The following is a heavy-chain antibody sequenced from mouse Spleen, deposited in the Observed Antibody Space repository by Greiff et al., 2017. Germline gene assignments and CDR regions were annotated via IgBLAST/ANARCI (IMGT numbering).Heavy chain of an antibody. CDR3: ARERIYDGYYYAMDY. D-gene: IGHD2-3*01. CDR2: ISYDGSN. Sequence: VQLKESGPGLVKPSQSLSLTCSVTGYSITSGYYWNWIRQFPGNKLEWMGYISYDGSNNYNPSLKNRISITRDTSKNQFFLKLNSVTTEDTATYYCARERIYDGYYYAMDYWGQGTSVTVSS. V-gene: IGHV3-6*01. CDR1: GYSITSGYY. J-gene: IGHJ4*01.